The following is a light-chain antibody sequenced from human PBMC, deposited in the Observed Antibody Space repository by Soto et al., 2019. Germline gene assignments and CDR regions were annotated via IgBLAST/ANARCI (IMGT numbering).Light chain of an antibody. CDR3: QHYNNWLGT. CDR1: LPIDST. V-gene: IGKV3-15*01. J-gene: IGKJ4*01. CDR2: GTS. Sequence: VMMQSPATLSVSRGERVTLSCRANLPIDSTLAWYQQKPGQAPRLLIYGTSTRATGIPARFSGSGSGTEFTLTISSLQSEDFAVYYCQHYNNWLGTFGGGTKVEIK.